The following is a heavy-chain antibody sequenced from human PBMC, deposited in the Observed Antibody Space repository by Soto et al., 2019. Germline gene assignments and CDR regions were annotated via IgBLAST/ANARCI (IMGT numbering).Heavy chain of an antibody. CDR3: AKDYYDSSGYYPTAFDY. CDR1: GFTFSSYG. J-gene: IGHJ4*02. CDR2: ISYDGSNK. D-gene: IGHD3-22*01. V-gene: IGHV3-30*18. Sequence: RLSCAASGFTFSSYGMHWVRQAPGKGLEWVAVISYDGSNKYYADSVKGRFTISRDNSKNTLYLQMNSLRAEDTAVYYCAKDYYDSSGYYPTAFDYWGQGTLVTVSS.